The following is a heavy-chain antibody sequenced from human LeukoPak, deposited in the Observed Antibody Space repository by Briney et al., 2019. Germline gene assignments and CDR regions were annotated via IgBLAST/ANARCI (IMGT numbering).Heavy chain of an antibody. V-gene: IGHV7-4-1*02. CDR3: AREGDSGSYNWFDP. J-gene: IGHJ5*02. CDR2: INTNTGNP. D-gene: IGHD1-26*01. Sequence: RASVKVSCKASGYTFTSYAMNWVRQAPGQGLEWMGWINTNTGNPTYAQGFTGRFVFSLDTSVSTAYLQISSLKAEDTAVYYCAREGDSGSYNWFDPWGQGTLVTVSS. CDR1: GYTFTSYA.